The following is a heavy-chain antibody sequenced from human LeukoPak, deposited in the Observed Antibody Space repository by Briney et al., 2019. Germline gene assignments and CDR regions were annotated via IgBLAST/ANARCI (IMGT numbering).Heavy chain of an antibody. CDR2: IYYSGST. J-gene: IGHJ6*03. V-gene: IGHV4-39*01. CDR3: ARREGGYRSYYYYMDV. D-gene: IGHD5-12*01. Sequence: SETLSLTCTVSGGSISSGSYYWSWIRQPAGKGLEWIGSIYYSGSTYYNPSLKSRVTISVDTSKNQFSLKLSSVTAADTAVYYCARREGGYRSYYYYMDVWGKGTTVTVSS. CDR1: GGSISSGSYY.